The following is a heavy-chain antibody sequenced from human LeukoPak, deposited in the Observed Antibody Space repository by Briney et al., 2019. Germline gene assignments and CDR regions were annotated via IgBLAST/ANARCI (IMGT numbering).Heavy chain of an antibody. J-gene: IGHJ4*02. CDR3: AKEAWVYSGSFSD. D-gene: IGHD1-26*01. CDR1: GFTFSSQG. Sequence: GGSLRLSCAASGFTFSSQGMSWVRQAPGKGLEWLSAISGSGGSIYYADSVEGRFTISRDNSKSTLYLQMDNLRVEDTALYYCAKEAWVYSGSFSDWGQGTLVTVSS. V-gene: IGHV3-23*01. CDR2: ISGSGGSI.